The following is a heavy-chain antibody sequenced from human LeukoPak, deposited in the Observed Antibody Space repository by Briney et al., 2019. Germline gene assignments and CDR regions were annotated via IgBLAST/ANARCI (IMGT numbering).Heavy chain of an antibody. J-gene: IGHJ3*01. CDR3: ARGDFDDYGDYVDAFEF. D-gene: IGHD4-17*01. Sequence: PGGSLRLSXAASGFTFSSYWMSWVRQVPGKGLEWVANIKPDGSEKYCVGSVKGRFTIYRDNAKNSLYLQMNSLRAEDTALYYCARGDFDDYGDYVDAFEFWGQGTMVTVSA. CDR1: GFTFSSYW. V-gene: IGHV3-7*01. CDR2: IKPDGSEK.